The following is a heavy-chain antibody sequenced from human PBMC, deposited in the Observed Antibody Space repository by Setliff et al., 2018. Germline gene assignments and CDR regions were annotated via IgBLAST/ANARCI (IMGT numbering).Heavy chain of an antibody. J-gene: IGHJ4*02. CDR2: INHSGRT. D-gene: IGHD2-15*01. CDR3: ARASVVHAIAVGY. V-gene: IGHV4-34*01. Sequence: SETLSLTCTVSGGSVSGYYWSWIRQPPGKGLEWIGEINHSGRTNYNPSLKSRVTISVDTSKNQFSLKLSSVTAADTAVYYCARASVVHAIAVGYWGQGTLVTVSS. CDR1: GGSVSGYY.